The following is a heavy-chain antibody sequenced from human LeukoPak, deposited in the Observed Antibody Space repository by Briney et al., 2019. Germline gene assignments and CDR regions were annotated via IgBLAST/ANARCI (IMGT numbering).Heavy chain of an antibody. Sequence: GGSLRLSCAASGFTFSSYAMHWVRQAPGKGLEYVSAISSNGGSTYYANSVKGRFTISRDNSKNTLYLQMGSLRAEDMAVYYCARETMIHGKPIFDYWGQGTLVTVSS. J-gene: IGHJ4*02. CDR2: ISSNGGST. V-gene: IGHV3-64*01. D-gene: IGHD3-22*01. CDR1: GFTFSSYA. CDR3: ARETMIHGKPIFDY.